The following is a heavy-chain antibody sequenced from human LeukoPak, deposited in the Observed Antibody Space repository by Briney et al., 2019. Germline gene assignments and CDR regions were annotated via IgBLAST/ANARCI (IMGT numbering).Heavy chain of an antibody. J-gene: IGHJ4*02. V-gene: IGHV1-2*02. D-gene: IGHD5-12*01. CDR1: GYTVTGYY. CDR2: INANSGGT. CDR3: ARSRGSGYGPAVGYFDY. Sequence: ASVKVSCKASGYTVTGYYMHWVRQSPGQGLEWMGWINANSGGTNYAQKFQGRVTMTRDTSISTAYMELSRLRSDDTDVYYCARSRGSGYGPAVGYFDYWGQGTMVTVSS.